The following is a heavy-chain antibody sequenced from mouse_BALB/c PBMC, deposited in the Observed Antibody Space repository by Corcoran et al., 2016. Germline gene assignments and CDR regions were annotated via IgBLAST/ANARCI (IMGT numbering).Heavy chain of an antibody. D-gene: IGHD4-1*01. CDR3: ANWDWYCDV. CDR1: GFNIKDTY. CDR2: IDPANGNT. Sequence: EVQLQQSGAELVKPGASGKLSCTASGFNIKDTYMHWVKQRPEQGLEWIGRIDPANGNTKYDPKCQGKATITADTSSNTAYLQLRSLTSDDTAVYYCANWDWYCDVWGAGTTVTVSS. V-gene: IGHV14-3*02. J-gene: IGHJ1*01.